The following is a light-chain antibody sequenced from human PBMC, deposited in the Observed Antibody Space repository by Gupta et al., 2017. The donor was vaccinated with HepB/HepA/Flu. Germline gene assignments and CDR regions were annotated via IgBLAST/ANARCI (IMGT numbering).Light chain of an antibody. V-gene: IGKV2-30*02. J-gene: IGKJ2*01. CDR3: MQGTHGASYT. CDR2: EVS. CDR1: QSLVHSDGKTY. Sequence: VVLTQSPLSLPVTLGQPASISCRSSQSLVHSDGKTYLNWFQQRPGQSPRRLIYEVSARDSGAPDSFSGSGSGTEFTLKISRVEADDVGVYYCMQGTHGASYTFGQGTRLEIK.